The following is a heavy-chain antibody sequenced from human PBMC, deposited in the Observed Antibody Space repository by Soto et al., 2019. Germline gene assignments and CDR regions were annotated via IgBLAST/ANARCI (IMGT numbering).Heavy chain of an antibody. J-gene: IGHJ5*02. CDR1: GFTFSSYA. V-gene: IGHV3-23*01. CDR3: AKGLLDYGDYGDRRKEYNWFDP. CDR2: ISGSGGST. D-gene: IGHD4-17*01. Sequence: GGSLRLSCAASGFTFSSYAMSWVRQAPGKGLEWVSAISGSGGSTYYADSVKGRFTISRDNSKNTLYLQMNSLRAEDTAVYYCAKGLLDYGDYGDRRKEYNWFDPWGQGTLVTVSS.